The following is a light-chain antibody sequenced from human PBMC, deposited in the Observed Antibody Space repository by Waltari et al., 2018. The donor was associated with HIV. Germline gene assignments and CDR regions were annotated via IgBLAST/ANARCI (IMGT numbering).Light chain of an antibody. CDR1: SSDVGGYNL. Sequence: QSALTQPASVSGSPGQSITLSCTGTSSDVGGYNLVSWYQQHPGKAPKLMIYWVSKRPSGVSNRFSGSKSGNTASLTISGLQAEDEADYYCCAYAGSTTYVIFGGGTKLTVL. CDR2: WVS. J-gene: IGLJ2*01. V-gene: IGLV2-23*02. CDR3: CAYAGSTTYVI.